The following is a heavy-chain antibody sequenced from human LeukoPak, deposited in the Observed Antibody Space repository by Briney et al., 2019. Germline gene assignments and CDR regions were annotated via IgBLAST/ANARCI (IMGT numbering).Heavy chain of an antibody. CDR3: ARVVGPYYYYMDV. CDR1: GGSSSGYY. D-gene: IGHD2-2*01. V-gene: IGHV4-34*01. CDR2: INHSGST. Sequence: SETLSLTCAVYGGSSSGYYWSWIRQPPGKGLEWIGEINHSGSTNYNPSLKSRVTISVDTSKNQFSLKLSSVTAADTAVYYCARVVGPYYYYMDVWGKGTTVTVSS. J-gene: IGHJ6*03.